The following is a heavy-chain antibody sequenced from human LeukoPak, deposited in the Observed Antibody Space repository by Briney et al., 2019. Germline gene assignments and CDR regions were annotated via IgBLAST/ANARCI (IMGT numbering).Heavy chain of an antibody. CDR1: GFTVSSNY. J-gene: IGHJ6*02. Sequence: GGALRLSCAASGFTVSSNYMSWVRQAPGKGLEWVSVIYSGGSTYYADSVKGRFTISRDNSKNTLYLQMNSLRAEDTAVYYCARDRDFGYYYYGMDVWGQGTTVTVSS. V-gene: IGHV3-53*01. D-gene: IGHD3-16*01. CDR3: ARDRDFGYYYYGMDV. CDR2: IYSGGST.